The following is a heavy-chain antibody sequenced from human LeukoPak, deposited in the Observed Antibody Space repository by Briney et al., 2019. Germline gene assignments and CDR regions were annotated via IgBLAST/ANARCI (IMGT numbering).Heavy chain of an antibody. V-gene: IGHV4-34*01. CDR2: INPSGST. J-gene: IGHJ6*03. CDR3: ARGRHDITMIVVVMTSVSYYLDV. Sequence: SETLSLTCAVYGGSFSGYHWTWIRQSPGKGLEWIGDINPSGSTYYNPSLKSRLTITVDTSKNQFSLKLRSVTAADTAVYYCARGRHDITMIVVVMTSVSYYLDVWGKGTTVTVS. CDR1: GGSFSGYH. D-gene: IGHD3-22*01.